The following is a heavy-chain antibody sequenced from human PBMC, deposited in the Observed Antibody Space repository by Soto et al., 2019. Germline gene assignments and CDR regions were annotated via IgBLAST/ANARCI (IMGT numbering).Heavy chain of an antibody. V-gene: IGHV1-3*01. D-gene: IGHD4-17*01. J-gene: IGHJ6*02. CDR1: GYTFTSYA. CDR2: INAVFGKA. Sequence: VASVKVSCKASGYTFTSYAMHWVRQAPGQRLEWMGWINAVFGKAKYAQKFQGRVTITGDKSTSTAYMELSSLRSEDTAVYYCAREGVRDYPPLHYYGMDVWGQGTTVTVSS. CDR3: AREGVRDYPPLHYYGMDV.